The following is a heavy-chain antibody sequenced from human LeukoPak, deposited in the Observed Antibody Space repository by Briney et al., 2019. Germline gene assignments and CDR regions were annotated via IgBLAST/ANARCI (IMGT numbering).Heavy chain of an antibody. CDR2: ISSSGSYI. CDR3: ARGGHDGTYYLSY. D-gene: IGHD1-26*01. CDR1: GFTFSLYS. V-gene: IGHV3-21*01. Sequence: GRSLRLSCAASGFTFSLYSITWVRQTPGRGLEWVSSISSSGSYIYYADSVKGRFTVSRDNAKNSLSLQMNSLRAEDTAVYYCARGGHDGTYYLSYWGQGTLVTVPS. J-gene: IGHJ4*02.